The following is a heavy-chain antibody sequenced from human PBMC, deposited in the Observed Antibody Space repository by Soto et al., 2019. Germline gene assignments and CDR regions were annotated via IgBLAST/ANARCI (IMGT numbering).Heavy chain of an antibody. CDR3: ARRSNSGWYFDY. V-gene: IGHV4-39*01. CDR2: IYYSGST. D-gene: IGHD6-19*01. Sequence: SETLSLTCTVSGGSISSSSYYWGWIRQPPGKGLEWIGIIYYSGSTYYNPSLKSRVTISVDTSKNQFSMKLSSVTAADTALYYCARRSNSGWYFDYRGQGTLVTVSS. CDR1: GGSISSSSYY. J-gene: IGHJ4*02.